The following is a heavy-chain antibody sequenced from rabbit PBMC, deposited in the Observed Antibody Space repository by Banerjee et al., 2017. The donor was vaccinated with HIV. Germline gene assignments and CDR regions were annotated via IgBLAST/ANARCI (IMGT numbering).Heavy chain of an antibody. CDR1: GFSFSNNYW. V-gene: IGHV1S45*01. J-gene: IGHJ4*01. CDR2: IDAGTANT. D-gene: IGHD4-1*01. CDR3: ARDLAGVIGWNFNL. Sequence: LVKPEGSLTLTCTASGFSFSNNYWICWVRQAPGKGLEWIACIDAGTANTAYASWAKGRFTITRSTSLNTVTLQMTSLTAADTATYFCARDLAGVIGWNFNLWGQGTLVTVS.